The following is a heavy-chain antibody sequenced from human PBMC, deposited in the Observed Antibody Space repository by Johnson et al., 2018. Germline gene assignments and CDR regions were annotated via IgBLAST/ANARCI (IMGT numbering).Heavy chain of an antibody. CDR3: ARETDRYGIEAPGGYYYYMEG. CDR1: GFTLDDYA. J-gene: IGHJ6*03. Sequence: EVQLVESGGGLVQPGRSLRLSCAASGFTLDDYAMDWVRQAPGKGLEWVSGISWNSGITDYEDSVKGRFTTSRDNAKKSLYLQMNSLRAEDTALYYCARETDRYGIEAPGGYYYYMEGWGKGTTVTVSS. D-gene: IGHD6-13*01. V-gene: IGHV3-9*01. CDR2: ISWNSGIT.